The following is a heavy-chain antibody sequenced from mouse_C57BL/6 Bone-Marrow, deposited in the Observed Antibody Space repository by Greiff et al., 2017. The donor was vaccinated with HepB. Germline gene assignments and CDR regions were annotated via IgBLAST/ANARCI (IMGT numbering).Heavy chain of an antibody. CDR2: IDPSDSYT. CDR3: AKDGYHWYFDV. Sequence: QVQLKQPGAELVMPGASVKLSCKASGYTFTSYWMHWVKQRPGQGLEWIGEIDPSDSYTTYNQKFKGKSTLTVDKSSSPAYMQLSSLTSEDSAVYYCAKDGYHWYFDVWGTGTTVTVSS. J-gene: IGHJ1*03. V-gene: IGHV1-69*01. D-gene: IGHD2-3*01. CDR1: GYTFTSYW.